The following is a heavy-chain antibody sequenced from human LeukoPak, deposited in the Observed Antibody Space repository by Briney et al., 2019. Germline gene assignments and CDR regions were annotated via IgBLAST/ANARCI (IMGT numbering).Heavy chain of an antibody. Sequence: PGGSLRLSCAASGFTFDDYGMSWVRQAPGKGLEWVSGINWNGGSTGYADSVKGRFTISRDNAKNSLYLQMNSLRAEDTALYYCAGYCSSTSCLDAFDIWGQGTMVTVSS. CDR1: GFTFDDYG. CDR2: INWNGGST. J-gene: IGHJ3*02. CDR3: AGYCSSTSCLDAFDI. D-gene: IGHD2-2*01. V-gene: IGHV3-20*04.